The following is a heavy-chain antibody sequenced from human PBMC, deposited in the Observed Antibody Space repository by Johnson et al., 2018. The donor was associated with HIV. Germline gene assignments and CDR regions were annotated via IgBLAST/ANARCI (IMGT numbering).Heavy chain of an antibody. Sequence: VQLVESGGGLVQPGGSLRLSCGASAFTFSSNDMKWVRQAPGKGLEWVSPISGSDHSTYYADSVRGRFTISRDNSKNTLYLQMNSLRAEDTAVYYCAKDVGNYWPNAFDIWGQGTTVTVSS. CDR1: AFTFSSND. D-gene: IGHD3-22*01. CDR2: ISGSDHST. V-gene: IGHV3-23*04. J-gene: IGHJ3*02. CDR3: AKDVGNYWPNAFDI.